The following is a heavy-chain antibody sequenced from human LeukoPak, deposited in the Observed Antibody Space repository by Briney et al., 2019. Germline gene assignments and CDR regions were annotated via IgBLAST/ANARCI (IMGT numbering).Heavy chain of an antibody. CDR1: GFTFSSYA. D-gene: IGHD3-3*01. J-gene: IGHJ4*02. CDR2: ISYDGSNK. Sequence: GGSLRLSCAASGFTFSSYAMHWVRQAPGGGLEWVAVISYDGSNKYYADSVKGRFTISRDNSKNTLYLQMNSLRAEDTAVYYCAREVGTYNDFWSGYYFDYWGQGTLVTVSS. V-gene: IGHV3-30-3*01. CDR3: AREVGTYNDFWSGYYFDY.